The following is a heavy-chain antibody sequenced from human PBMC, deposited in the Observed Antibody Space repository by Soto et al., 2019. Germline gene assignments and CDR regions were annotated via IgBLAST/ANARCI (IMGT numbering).Heavy chain of an antibody. CDR1: GDSISSGRYY. J-gene: IGHJ4*02. V-gene: IGHV4-31*03. Sequence: QVQLQESGPGLVKPSQTLSLTCTVSGDSISSGRYYWSWIRQYPGKGLEWIGYIYYTGSTYYNPSLKSRGTISVDTSKNQLSLKLSSVTAAYSAVYYCARDIKVTGGDYFDYWGQGTLVTVSS. CDR3: ARDIKVTGGDYFDY. D-gene: IGHD2-21*02. CDR2: IYYTGST.